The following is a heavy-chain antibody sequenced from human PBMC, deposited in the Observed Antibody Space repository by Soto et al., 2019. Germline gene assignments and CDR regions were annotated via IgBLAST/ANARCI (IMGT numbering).Heavy chain of an antibody. V-gene: IGHV4-31*03. Sequence: QVQLQESGPGLVKPSQTLSLTCTVSGGSISSGGYFWSWIRQPPGKGLEWIGNIFYSGTTYYNPSLNWRVTISVDTSKTQCSLTLSSVTAADTAVYFCAGGVLYWGQGTLVSVSS. CDR2: IFYSGTT. CDR1: GGSISSGGYF. J-gene: IGHJ4*02. CDR3: AGGVLY. D-gene: IGHD1-1*01.